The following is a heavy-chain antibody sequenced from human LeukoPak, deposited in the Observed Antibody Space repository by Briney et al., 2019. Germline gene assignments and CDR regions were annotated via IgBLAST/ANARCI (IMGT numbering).Heavy chain of an antibody. CDR1: GFTFSSYA. V-gene: IGHV3-23*01. J-gene: IGHJ5*02. D-gene: IGHD1-26*01. CDR2: ISGSGDRT. CDR3: AREHPGTP. Sequence: GGSLRLSCAASGFTFSSYAMTWVRQAPGKGLEWVSGISGSGDRTYYADSVKGRFTISRDNSKNTLYVEMNSLRAEDTAVYYCAREHPGTPWGQGTLVTVSS.